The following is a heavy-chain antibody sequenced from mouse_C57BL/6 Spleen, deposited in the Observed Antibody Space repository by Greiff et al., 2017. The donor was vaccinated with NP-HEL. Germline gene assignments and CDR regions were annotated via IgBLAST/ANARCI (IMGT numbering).Heavy chain of an antibody. D-gene: IGHD2-5*01. CDR3: ARSPYYSNYSYYYAMDY. CDR2: INPNYGTT. J-gene: IGHJ4*01. V-gene: IGHV1-39*01. Sequence: EVKLQESGPELVKPGASVKISCKASGYSFTDYNMNWVKQSNGKSLEWIGVINPNYGTTSYNQKFKGKATLTVDQSSSTAYMQLNSLTSEDSAVYYCARSPYYSNYSYYYAMDYWGQGTSVTVSS. CDR1: GYSFTDYN.